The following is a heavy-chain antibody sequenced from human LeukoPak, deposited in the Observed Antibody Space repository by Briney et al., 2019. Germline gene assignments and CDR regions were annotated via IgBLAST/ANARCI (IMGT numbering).Heavy chain of an antibody. CDR3: ARDVRQLVPDAFDI. CDR1: GFTFSSYA. D-gene: IGHD6-6*01. CDR2: ISYDGSNK. Sequence: PGGSLRLSCAASGFTFSSYAMHWVRQAPGKGLEWVAVISYDGSNKYYADSVKGRFTISRDNSKNTLYLQMNSLRAEDTAVYYCARDVRQLVPDAFDIWGQGTMVTVSS. V-gene: IGHV3-30-3*01. J-gene: IGHJ3*02.